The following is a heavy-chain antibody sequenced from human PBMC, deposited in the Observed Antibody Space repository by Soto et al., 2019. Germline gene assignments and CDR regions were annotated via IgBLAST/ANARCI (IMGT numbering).Heavy chain of an antibody. CDR2: INHSGST. CDR1: GGSFSGYY. Sequence: PSETLSLTCAVYGGSFSGYYWSWIRQPPGKGLEWIGEINHSGSTNYNPSLKSRVTISVDTSKNQFSLKLSSVTAADTAVYYCQCSGYGSPDYWGQGTLVTVSS. CDR3: QCSGYGSPDY. J-gene: IGHJ4*02. D-gene: IGHD5-12*01. V-gene: IGHV4-34*01.